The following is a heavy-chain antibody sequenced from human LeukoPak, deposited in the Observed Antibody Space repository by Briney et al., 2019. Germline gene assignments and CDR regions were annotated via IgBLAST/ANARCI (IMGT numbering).Heavy chain of an antibody. D-gene: IGHD3-10*01. CDR1: GYTFTSYG. V-gene: IGHV1-18*01. J-gene: IGHJ4*02. CDR2: ISDYGGNP. Sequence: ASVKVSCKASGYTFTSYGFSWVRQAPGQGHEWMGWISDYGGNPNYAQKFQGRVTMTADTFTSTAYMELRSLRSDDTAVYFCARNSLLAAPYTDHWGQGTLVTVSS. CDR3: ARNSLLAAPYTDH.